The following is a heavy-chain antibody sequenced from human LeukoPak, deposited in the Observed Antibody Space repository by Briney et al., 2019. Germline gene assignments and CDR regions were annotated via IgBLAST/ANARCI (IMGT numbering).Heavy chain of an antibody. V-gene: IGHV1-8*01. CDR2: MNPNSGNT. CDR1: GYTFTSYD. D-gene: IGHD5-12*01. CDR3: AALNWLRSTRGEAGWFDP. Sequence: ASVKVSCKASGYTFTSYDINWVRQATGQGLEWMGWMNPNSGNTGYAQKFQGRVTMTRNTSISTAYMELSSLRSEDTAVYYCAALNWLRSTRGEAGWFDPWGQGTLVTVSS. J-gene: IGHJ5*02.